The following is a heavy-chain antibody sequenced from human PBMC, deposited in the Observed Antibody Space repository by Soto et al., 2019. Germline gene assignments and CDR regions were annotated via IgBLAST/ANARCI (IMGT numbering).Heavy chain of an antibody. CDR1: GYTFTSYD. CDR2: MNPNSGNT. Sequence: QVPLVQSGAEVKKPGASVKVSCKASGYTFTSYDINWVRQATGQGLEWMGWMNPNSGNTGYAQKFQGRVTMTRNTSISTAYMELSSLRSEDTAVYYCARRRYSGYDYYYYYYMDVWGKGTTVTVSS. V-gene: IGHV1-8*01. CDR3: ARRRYSGYDYYYYYYMDV. D-gene: IGHD5-12*01. J-gene: IGHJ6*03.